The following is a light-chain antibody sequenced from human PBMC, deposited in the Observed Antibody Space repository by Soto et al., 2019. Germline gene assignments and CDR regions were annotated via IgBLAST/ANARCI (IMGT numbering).Light chain of an antibody. CDR3: LISYGCHVG. V-gene: IGLV7-43*01. CDR1: TGAVTSGYY. J-gene: IGLJ2*01. Sequence: QTVVTQEPSLTVSPGRTVTLTCASSTGAVTSGYYPNWFQQKPAQTPRPLIYSTSNKHSWTPARFSGSLFGGKAALTLSGAQPEDEADYCCLISYGCHVGFGGGTKLTVL. CDR2: STS.